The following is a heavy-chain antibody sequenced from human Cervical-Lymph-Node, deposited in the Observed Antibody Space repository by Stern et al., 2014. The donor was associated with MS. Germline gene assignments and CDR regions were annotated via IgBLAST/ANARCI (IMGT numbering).Heavy chain of an antibody. Sequence: EVQLVQSGAEVKKPGASLKISCKGSGYSFTNYWIGWVRQIPGQGLEWMGSIDPGDSDARDSPAYQGQGTMSADKATQTAYLQWRRRKASDTAMYYCARGEGSTWVYYFDYWGQGTQVTVSS. CDR1: GYSFTNYW. J-gene: IGHJ4*02. V-gene: IGHV5-51*01. CDR3: ARGEGSTWVYYFDY. D-gene: IGHD2-2*01. CDR2: IDPGDSDA.